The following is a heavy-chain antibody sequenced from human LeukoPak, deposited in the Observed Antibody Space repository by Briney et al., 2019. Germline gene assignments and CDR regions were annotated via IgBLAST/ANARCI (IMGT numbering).Heavy chain of an antibody. CDR2: IKQDGSEK. D-gene: IGHD1-14*01. Sequence: GGPLRLSCEASGFTFSSYWMSWVRQAPGKGLEWVANIKQDGSEKYYVDSVKGRFTISRDNAKNSLYLQMNSLRAEDTAVYYCARDLDRYGTHYYMDVWGKGTTVTVSS. J-gene: IGHJ6*03. CDR3: ARDLDRYGTHYYMDV. CDR1: GFTFSSYW. V-gene: IGHV3-7*01.